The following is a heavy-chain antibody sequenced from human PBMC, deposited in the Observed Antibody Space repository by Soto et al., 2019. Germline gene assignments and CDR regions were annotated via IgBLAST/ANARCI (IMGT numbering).Heavy chain of an antibody. CDR2: IYYSGST. CDR3: AREVEDTAMVTSAFDI. J-gene: IGHJ3*02. D-gene: IGHD5-18*01. Sequence: SETLSLTCTVSGGSISSYYWGWIRQPPGKGLEWIGYIYYSGSTNYNPSLKSRVTISVDTSKNQFSLKLSSVTAADTAVYYCAREVEDTAMVTSAFDIWGQGTMVT. CDR1: GGSISSYY. V-gene: IGHV4-59*01.